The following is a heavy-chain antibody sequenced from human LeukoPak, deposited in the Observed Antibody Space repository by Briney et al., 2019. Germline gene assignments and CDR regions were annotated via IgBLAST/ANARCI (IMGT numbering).Heavy chain of an antibody. CDR2: INHSGST. V-gene: IGHV4-34*01. D-gene: IGHD3-22*01. CDR3: ARRAGRYYDSSGYQLDNAFDI. CDR1: GGSFSGYY. Sequence: SEILSLTCAVYGGSFSGYYWSWIRQPPGKGLEWIGEINHSGSTNYNPSLKSRVTISVDTSKNQFSLKLSSVTAADTAVYYCARRAGRYYDSSGYQLDNAFDIWGQGTMVTVSS. J-gene: IGHJ3*02.